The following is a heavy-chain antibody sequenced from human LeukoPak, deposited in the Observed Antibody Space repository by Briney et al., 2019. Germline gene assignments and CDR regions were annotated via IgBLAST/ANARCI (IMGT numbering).Heavy chain of an antibody. CDR3: ATGRPITMIVVYFT. J-gene: IGHJ5*02. CDR2: ISGSGGST. D-gene: IGHD3-22*01. V-gene: IGHV3-23*01. Sequence: PGGSLRLSCAASGFTFSSYAMSWVRQAPGKGLEWVSAISGSGGSTYYADSVKGRLTISRDNSKNTLYLQMNSLRAEDTAVYYCATGRPITMIVVYFTWGQGTLVTVSS. CDR1: GFTFSSYA.